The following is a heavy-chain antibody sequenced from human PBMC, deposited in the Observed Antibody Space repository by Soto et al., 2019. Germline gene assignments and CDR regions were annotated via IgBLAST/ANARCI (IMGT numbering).Heavy chain of an antibody. Sequence: SETLSLTCTVSGGSISGGVHSWSWIRQPPGKGLEWIGHIFDSGSTYYNPSLKSRLTISVDTSKNQFSLRLSSVTAADTAVFYCAGLYPYESSGYHLNYWGQGTLVTVSS. CDR3: AGLYPYESSGYHLNY. CDR1: GGSISGGVHS. D-gene: IGHD3-22*01. V-gene: IGHV4-30-4*01. CDR2: IFDSGST. J-gene: IGHJ4*02.